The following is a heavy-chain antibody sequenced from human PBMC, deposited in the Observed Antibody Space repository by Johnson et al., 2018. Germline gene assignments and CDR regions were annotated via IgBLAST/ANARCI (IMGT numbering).Heavy chain of an antibody. Sequence: QVQLVQSGGGVVQPGRSLRLSCAASGFTFSSYGMHGVRQAPGKGLEWVAVIWYDGSNKYYADSVKGRFTISRDNSKNTLYLQMNSLRAEDTAVYYCAKDLAPTHVQLERRNYYGMDVWGQGTTVTVSS. CDR3: AKDLAPTHVQLERRNYYGMDV. CDR2: IWYDGSNK. J-gene: IGHJ6*02. D-gene: IGHD1-1*01. V-gene: IGHV3-33*06. CDR1: GFTFSSYG.